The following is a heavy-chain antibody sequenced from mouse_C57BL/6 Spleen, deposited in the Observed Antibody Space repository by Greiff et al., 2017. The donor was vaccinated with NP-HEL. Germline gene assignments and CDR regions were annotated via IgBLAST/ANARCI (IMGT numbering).Heavy chain of an antibody. Sequence: EVKLMESGPGLVKPSQSLSLTCSVTGYSITSGYYWNWIRQFPGNKLEWMGYISYDGSNNYNPSLKNRISITRDTSKNQFFLKLNSVTTEDTATYYCASRSPFAYWGQGTLVTVSA. J-gene: IGHJ3*01. CDR2: ISYDGSN. CDR3: ASRSPFAY. V-gene: IGHV3-6*01. CDR1: GYSITSGYY.